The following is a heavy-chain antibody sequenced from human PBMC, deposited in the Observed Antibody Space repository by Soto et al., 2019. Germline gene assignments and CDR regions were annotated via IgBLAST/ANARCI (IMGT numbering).Heavy chain of an antibody. J-gene: IGHJ4*02. D-gene: IGHD5-12*01. V-gene: IGHV4-61*01. CDR1: GGSVSSGSYY. CDR2: IYYSGST. CDR3: ARDRVDIGLDY. Sequence: TSETLSLTCTVSGGSVSSGSYYWSWIRQPPGKGLEWIGYIYYSGSTYYNPSLKSRVTISIDKSKNQFSLKLSSVTAADTAVYYCARDRVDIGLDYWGQGTLVTVSS.